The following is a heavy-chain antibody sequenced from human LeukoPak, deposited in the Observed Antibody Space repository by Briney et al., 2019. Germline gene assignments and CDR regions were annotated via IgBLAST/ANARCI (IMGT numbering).Heavy chain of an antibody. CDR2: IGSSASPI. CDR3: ATVPAADVSIDY. CDR1: GFTFSDYY. V-gene: IGHV3-11*01. J-gene: IGHJ4*01. Sequence: GGSLRLSCAPSGFTFSDYYMSWIRHAPGKGLEWVSYIGSSASPISYGDSVQGRLTISRENGKNSLYVQMNSLRAEVTAVYYCATVPAADVSIDYCGEATPVTVSS. D-gene: IGHD2-2*01.